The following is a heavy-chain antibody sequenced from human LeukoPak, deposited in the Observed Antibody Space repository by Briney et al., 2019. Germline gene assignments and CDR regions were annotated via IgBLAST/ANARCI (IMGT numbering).Heavy chain of an antibody. CDR3: AREVTMIRAGYFDY. V-gene: IGHV3-11*01. Sequence: GGSLRLSCAASGFTFSDYYMSWIRQAPGKGLEWVSYISSSGSTIYYADPVKGRFTISRDNAKNSLYMQMNSLRAEDTAVYYCAREVTMIRAGYFDYWGQGTLVTVSS. D-gene: IGHD3-22*01. CDR2: ISSSGSTI. J-gene: IGHJ4*02. CDR1: GFTFSDYY.